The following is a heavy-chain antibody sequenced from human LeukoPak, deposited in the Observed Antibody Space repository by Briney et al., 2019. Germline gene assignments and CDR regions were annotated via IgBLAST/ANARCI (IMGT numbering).Heavy chain of an antibody. D-gene: IGHD1-26*01. CDR3: ARVGMKWELLDY. Sequence: ASVNVSCKASGYTFTSYYMHWVRQAPGQGLEWMGIINPSGGSTSYAQKFQGRVTMTRDMSTSTVYMELSSLRSEDTAVYYCARVGMKWELLDYWGQGTLVTVSS. CDR2: INPSGGST. CDR1: GYTFTSYY. V-gene: IGHV1-46*01. J-gene: IGHJ4*02.